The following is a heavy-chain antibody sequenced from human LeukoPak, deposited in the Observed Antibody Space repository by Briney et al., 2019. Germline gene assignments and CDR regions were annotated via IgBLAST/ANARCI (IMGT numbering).Heavy chain of an antibody. D-gene: IGHD3-3*01. CDR2: MNPKSGAT. V-gene: IGHV1-8*01. CDR3: ATEGVNYDFY. CDR1: EYTFTSYD. J-gene: IGHJ4*02. Sequence: GASVKVSCKASEYTFTSYDINWGRQATGQGLEWMGWMNPKSGATGYAQKFEGRVTMTSETSINTAYMELSSLRSEDTAVYYCATEGVNYDFYWGQGTLVTVSS.